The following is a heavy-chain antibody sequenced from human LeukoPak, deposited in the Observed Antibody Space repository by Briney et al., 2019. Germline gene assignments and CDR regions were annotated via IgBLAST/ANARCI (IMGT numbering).Heavy chain of an antibody. V-gene: IGHV4-39*02. D-gene: IGHD3-9*01. CDR3: AREAPSTGYDILTGYYLPYHFDY. J-gene: IGHJ4*02. CDR1: GGSISSSGHY. Sequence: PSETLSLTCTVSGGSISSSGHYWRRIRQPPGKGLEWIASIYYSGSTYYNPSLKSRVTISVDTSKNQLSLKLSSLTAADTAVYYCAREAPSTGYDILTGYYLPYHFDYWGQGTLVTVSS. CDR2: IYYSGST.